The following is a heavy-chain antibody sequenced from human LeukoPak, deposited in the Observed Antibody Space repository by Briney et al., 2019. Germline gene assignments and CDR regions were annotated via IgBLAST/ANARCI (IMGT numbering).Heavy chain of an antibody. CDR1: GYTFTGYG. J-gene: IGHJ6*02. D-gene: IGHD2-15*01. CDR3: ARDLGGCSGGSCYSRDV. Sequence: SVKVSCKASGYTFTGYGMHWVRQAPGQGLEWMGRIIPIFGTANYAQKFQGRVTITTDESTSTAYMELSSLRSEDTAVYYCARDLGGCSGGSCYSRDVWGQGTTVTVSS. CDR2: IIPIFGTA. V-gene: IGHV1-69*05.